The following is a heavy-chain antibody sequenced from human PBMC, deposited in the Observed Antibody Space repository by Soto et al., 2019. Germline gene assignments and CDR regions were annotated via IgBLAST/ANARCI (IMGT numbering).Heavy chain of an antibody. J-gene: IGHJ4*02. CDR3: AAYIVATANFDY. V-gene: IGHV3-23*01. CDR1: GFTFSSYA. Sequence: GGSLRLSCAASGFTFSSYAMSWVRQAPGKVLEWVSAISGSGGSTYYADSVKGRFTISRDNSKNTLYLQMNSLRAEDTAVYYCAAYIVATANFDYWGQGTLVTVSS. CDR2: ISGSGGST. D-gene: IGHD5-12*01.